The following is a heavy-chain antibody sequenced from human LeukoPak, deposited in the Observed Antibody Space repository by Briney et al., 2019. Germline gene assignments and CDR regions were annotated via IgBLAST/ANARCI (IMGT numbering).Heavy chain of an antibody. D-gene: IGHD3-10*01. V-gene: IGHV4-59*01. CDR3: ARASITRVAFDI. CDR1: GGSISSYY. J-gene: IGHJ3*02. CDR2: IYYSGST. Sequence: SETLSLTCTVSGGSISSYYWSWLRQPPGKGLEWIGYIYYSGSTNYNPSLKSRVTISVDTSKNQFSLKLSSVTAADTAVYYCARASITRVAFDIWGQGTMVTVSS.